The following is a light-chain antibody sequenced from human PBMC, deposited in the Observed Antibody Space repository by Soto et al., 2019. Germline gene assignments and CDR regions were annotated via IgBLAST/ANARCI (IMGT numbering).Light chain of an antibody. V-gene: IGKV3-20*01. CDR1: QSVSSSY. CDR3: QQYDSPPLFT. Sequence: EIVLTQSPGTLSLSPGERATLSCRASQSVSSSYLAWYQHKPGQAPRLLIYGASSRATGIPDRFSGSGSGTDFTLTISRLEPEDFAVYYCQQYDSPPLFTFGPGTKVDIK. J-gene: IGKJ3*01. CDR2: GAS.